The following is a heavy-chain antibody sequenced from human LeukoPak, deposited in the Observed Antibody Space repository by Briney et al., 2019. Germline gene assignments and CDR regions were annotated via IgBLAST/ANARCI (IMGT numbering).Heavy chain of an antibody. Sequence: SETLSLTCAVYGGSFSGYYWSWLRHPPGKGLEWIGEINHSGSTNYNASLTSRVTISVDTSKNQFSLKLSSVTAADTAVYYCASTYYDFWSGYYSASFDYWGQGTLVTVSS. CDR1: GGSFSGYY. CDR2: INHSGST. D-gene: IGHD3-3*01. J-gene: IGHJ4*02. CDR3: ASTYYDFWSGYYSASFDY. V-gene: IGHV4-34*01.